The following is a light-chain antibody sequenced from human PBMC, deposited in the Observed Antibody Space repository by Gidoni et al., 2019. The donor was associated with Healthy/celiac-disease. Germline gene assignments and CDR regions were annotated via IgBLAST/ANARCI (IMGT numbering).Light chain of an antibody. CDR2: GNS. J-gene: IGLJ3*02. CDR3: QSYDSSLSGWV. CDR1: SSNIGAGYD. V-gene: IGLV1-40*01. Sequence: QSVLTQPPPVSGAPGQRVTISCTGSSSNIGAGYDVHWYQQLPGTAPKLLIYGNSNRPSGVPDRFSGSKSGTSASLAITGLQAEDEADDYCQSYDSSLSGWVFGGGTKLTVL.